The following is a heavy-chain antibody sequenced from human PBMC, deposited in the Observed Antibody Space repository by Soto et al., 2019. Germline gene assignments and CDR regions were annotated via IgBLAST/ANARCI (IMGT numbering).Heavy chain of an antibody. D-gene: IGHD1-7*01. CDR1: GFTFSSYG. V-gene: IGHV3-33*01. CDR2: IWYDGSNK. CDR3: AREPELHQGGFDY. J-gene: IGHJ4*02. Sequence: GGSLRLSCAASGFTFSSYGMHWVRQAPGKGLEWVAVIWYDGSNKYYADSVKGRFTISRDNSKNTLYLQMNSLGAEDTAVYYCAREPELHQGGFDYWGQGTLVTVSS.